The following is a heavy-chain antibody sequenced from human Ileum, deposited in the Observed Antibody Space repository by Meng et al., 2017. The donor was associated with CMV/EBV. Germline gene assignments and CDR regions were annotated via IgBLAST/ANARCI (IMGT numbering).Heavy chain of an antibody. CDR2: IRYDGSNK. J-gene: IGHJ5*02. CDR1: GFTFSSYG. V-gene: IGHV3-30*02. D-gene: IGHD2-2*01. Sequence: GESLKISCAASGFTFSSYGMHWVRQAPGKGLECVAFIRYDGSNKYYADSVKGRFTISRDNSKNTLYLQMNSLRAEDTAVYYCAKRRDYCSSTSCYNWFDPWGQGTLVTVSS. CDR3: AKRRDYCSSTSCYNWFDP.